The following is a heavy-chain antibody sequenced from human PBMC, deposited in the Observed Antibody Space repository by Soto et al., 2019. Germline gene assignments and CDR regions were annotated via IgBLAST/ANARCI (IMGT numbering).Heavy chain of an antibody. V-gene: IGHV3-23*01. CDR2: ISGSGGST. D-gene: IGHD6-19*01. CDR3: AKDRWLARLDAFDI. Sequence: GGSLRLSCAASGFTFSSYAMSWVRQAPGKGLEWVAAISGSGGSTYYADSVKGRFTISSDNSKNTRYLQMNSLSAEDTAVYYCAKDRWLARLDAFDIWGQGTMVTVSS. J-gene: IGHJ3*02. CDR1: GFTFSSYA.